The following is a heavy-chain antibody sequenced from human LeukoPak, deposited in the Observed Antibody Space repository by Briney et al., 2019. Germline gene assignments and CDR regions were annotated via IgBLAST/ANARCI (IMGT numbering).Heavy chain of an antibody. CDR1: GFTFSSYG. CDR2: IWYDGSNK. CDR3: ARMSDGDYDLDY. V-gene: IGHV3-33*01. D-gene: IGHD4-17*01. Sequence: GGSLRLSCAASGFTFSSYGMHWVRQAPGKGQEWVAVIWYDGSNKYYADSVKGRFTISRDSSKNTLYLQMNSLRAEDTAVYYCARMSDGDYDLDYWGQGTLVTVSS. J-gene: IGHJ4*02.